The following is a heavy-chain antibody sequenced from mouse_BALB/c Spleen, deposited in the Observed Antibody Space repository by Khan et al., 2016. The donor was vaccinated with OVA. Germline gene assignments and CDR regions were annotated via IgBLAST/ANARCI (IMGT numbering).Heavy chain of an antibody. J-gene: IGHJ2*01. CDR1: GYIFTSYW. Sequence: VELVESGAELVRPGASVKLSCKTSGYIFTSYWIHWLKQRSGQGLEWIARIYPGTDNTYYNEKLKDKATLTADKSSSPAYMQLSSLKSEDSAVYFCAREGALYYFDYWGQGTTLTVSS. D-gene: IGHD3-1*01. CDR3: AREGALYYFDY. CDR2: IYPGTDNT. V-gene: IGHV1-76*01.